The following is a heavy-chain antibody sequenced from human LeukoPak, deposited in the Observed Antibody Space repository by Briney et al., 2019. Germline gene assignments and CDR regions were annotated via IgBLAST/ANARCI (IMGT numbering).Heavy chain of an antibody. J-gene: IGHJ6*02. V-gene: IGHV1-2*02. CDR1: GYTFLDYF. CDR3: ARPRGDTAVSGWYCIDF. D-gene: IGHD5-18*01. CDR2: INPNSGGT. Sequence: GASVPVTLKACGYTFLDYFFHWVRQAPGQGLEWMGWINPNSGGTNYAQKFQGRVTMTRDTSISTAYMELSRLRSDDTAVYYCARPRGDTAVSGWYCIDFWGRGIAVTVSS.